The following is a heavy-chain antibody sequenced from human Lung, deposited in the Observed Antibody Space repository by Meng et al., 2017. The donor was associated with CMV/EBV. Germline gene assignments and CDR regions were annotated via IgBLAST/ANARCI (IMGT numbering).Heavy chain of an antibody. CDR3: VRDDGMGLDAFDI. D-gene: IGHD3-16*01. CDR2: TYYRSRWYN. J-gene: IGHJ3*02. V-gene: IGHV6-1*01. CDR1: GDSVSSNSAA. Sequence: QTXSLTXXIPGDSVSSNSAAWNWIRQSPSRGLEWLGRTYYRSRWYNDYAPSVKSRITINPDTSKNQFSLQLHSVTPEDTAVYYCVRDDGMGLDAFDIWGQGTXVTVSS.